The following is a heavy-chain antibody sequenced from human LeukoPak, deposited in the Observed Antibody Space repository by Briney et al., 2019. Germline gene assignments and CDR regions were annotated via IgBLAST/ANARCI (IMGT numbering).Heavy chain of an antibody. J-gene: IGHJ4*02. CDR1: GGSISSSSYY. V-gene: IGHV4-39*01. CDR2: IYYSGST. D-gene: IGHD6-19*01. Sequence: PSETLSLTCTVSGGSISSSSYYWGWIRQPPGKGLEWIGSIYYSGSTYYNPSLKSRVTISVDTSKNQFSLKLSSVTAADTAVYYCARLTDRAVAGTHGHWGQGTPVTVSS. CDR3: ARLTDRAVAGTHGH.